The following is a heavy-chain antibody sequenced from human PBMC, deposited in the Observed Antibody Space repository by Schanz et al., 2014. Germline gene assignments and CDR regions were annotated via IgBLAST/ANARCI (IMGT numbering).Heavy chain of an antibody. V-gene: IGHV3-23*01. Sequence: EVQLLESGGGLVKPGGSLRLSCAASGFTFSDYYMSWLRQAPGKGLEWVSGISGSGASTYYADSVKGRFTISSDNSKSTLYLQMNSLRAEDTAVYYCAKGRFGELSAFDIWGQGTMVTVSS. J-gene: IGHJ3*02. D-gene: IGHD3-10*01. CDR3: AKGRFGELSAFDI. CDR1: GFTFSDYY. CDR2: ISGSGAST.